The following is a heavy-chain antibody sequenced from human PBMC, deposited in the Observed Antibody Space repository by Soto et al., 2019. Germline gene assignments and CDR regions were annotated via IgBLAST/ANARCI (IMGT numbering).Heavy chain of an antibody. V-gene: IGHV3-15*07. CDR3: TTFGELLYAPPLLYYYYGMDV. Sequence: GGSLRLSCAASGFTFSNAWMNWVRQAPGKGLEWVGRIKSKTDGGTTDYAAPVKGRFTISRDDSKNTLYLQMNSLKTEDTAVYYCTTFGELLYAPPLLYYYYGMDVWGQGTTVTVSS. CDR2: IKSKTDGGTT. J-gene: IGHJ6*02. D-gene: IGHD3-10*01. CDR1: GFTFSNAW.